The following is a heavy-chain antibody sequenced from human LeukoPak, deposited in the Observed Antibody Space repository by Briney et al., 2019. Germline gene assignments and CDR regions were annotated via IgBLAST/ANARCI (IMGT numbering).Heavy chain of an antibody. Sequence: PGGSLRLFCAASGFTFSSYSMNWVRQAPGKGLEWVSYISSSSSTIYYADSVKGRFTISRDNAENSLYLQMNSLRAEDTAVYYCARSLGCSKRSSTSCFSWFDPWGQGTLVTVSS. J-gene: IGHJ5*02. D-gene: IGHD2-2*01. V-gene: IGHV3-48*04. CDR3: ARSLGCSKRSSTSCFSWFDP. CDR1: GFTFSSYS. CDR2: ISSSSSTI.